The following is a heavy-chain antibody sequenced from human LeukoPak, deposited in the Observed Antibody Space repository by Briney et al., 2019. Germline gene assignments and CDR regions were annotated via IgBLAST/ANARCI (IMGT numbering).Heavy chain of an antibody. CDR1: GFTVSSNY. D-gene: IGHD3-16*01. Sequence: GGSLRLSCAASGFTVSSNYMSWVRQAPGKGLEWVSVIYSGGSTYYADSVKGRFTISRHNSKSTLYLQMNSLRAEDTAVYYCASTSARPADYYYGMDVWGQGTTVTVSS. CDR3: ASTSARPADYYYGMDV. V-gene: IGHV3-53*04. CDR2: IYSGGST. J-gene: IGHJ6*02.